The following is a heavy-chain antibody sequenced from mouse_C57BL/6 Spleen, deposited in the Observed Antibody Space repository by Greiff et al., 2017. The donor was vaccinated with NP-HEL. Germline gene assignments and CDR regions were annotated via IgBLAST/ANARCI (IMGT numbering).Heavy chain of an antibody. V-gene: IGHV1-59*01. J-gene: IGHJ2*01. CDR3: ARRGDGNYEEDY. CDR2: IDPSDSYT. Sequence: QVQLQQPGAELVRPGTSVKLSCKASGYTFTSYWMHWVKQRPGQGLEWIGVIDPSDSYTNYNQKFKGKATLTVDTSSSTAYMQLSSLTSEDSAVYYCARRGDGNYEEDYWGQGTTLTVSS. CDR1: GYTFTSYW. D-gene: IGHD2-1*01.